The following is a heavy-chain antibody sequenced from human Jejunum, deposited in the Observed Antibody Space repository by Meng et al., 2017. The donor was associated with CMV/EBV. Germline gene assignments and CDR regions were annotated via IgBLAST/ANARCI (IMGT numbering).Heavy chain of an antibody. J-gene: IGHJ4*02. D-gene: IGHD3-3*01. CDR1: GYSLSDSG. CDR3: ATQESTFAVIPFDD. V-gene: IGHV3-73*01. CDR2: ISSQTSNFAT. Sequence: SGYSLSDSGKHWVRQASGEGLEWVGRISSQTSNFATAYAASVKGRFTISRNDSKNTAYLQMNSLKTEDTAVYFCATQESTFAVIPFDDWGQGTLVTVSS.